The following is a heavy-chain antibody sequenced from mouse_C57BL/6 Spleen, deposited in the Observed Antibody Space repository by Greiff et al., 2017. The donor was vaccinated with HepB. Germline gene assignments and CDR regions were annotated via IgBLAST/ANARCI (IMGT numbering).Heavy chain of an antibody. J-gene: IGHJ2*01. CDR3: ASEIYYGYDGGVDY. Sequence: VQLQQPGAELVKPGASVKLSCKASGYTFTSYWMHWVKQRPGRGLEWIGRIDPNSGGTKYNEKFKSKATLTVDKPSSTAYMQLSSLTSEDSAVYYCASEIYYGYDGGVDYWGQGTTLTVSS. CDR1: GYTFTSYW. V-gene: IGHV1-72*01. D-gene: IGHD2-2*01. CDR2: IDPNSGGT.